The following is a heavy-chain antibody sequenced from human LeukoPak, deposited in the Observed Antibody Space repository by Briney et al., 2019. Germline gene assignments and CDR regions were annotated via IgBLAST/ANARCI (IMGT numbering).Heavy chain of an antibody. J-gene: IGHJ4*02. CDR1: GGSFSGYY. CDR2: INHSGST. V-gene: IGHV4-34*01. CDR3: ASTTVTTDY. D-gene: IGHD4-17*01. Sequence: MASETLSLTCAVYGGSFSGYYWSWIRQPPGKGLEWIGEINHSGSTNYNPSLKSRVTISVDTSKNQFSLKLSSVTAADTAVYYCASTTVTTDYWGQGTLVTVSS.